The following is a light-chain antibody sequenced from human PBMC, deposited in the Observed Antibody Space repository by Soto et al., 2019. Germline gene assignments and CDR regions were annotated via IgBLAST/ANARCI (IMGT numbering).Light chain of an antibody. CDR2: EVS. Sequence: QSVLTQPASASGSAGQSITISCTGTSSDVGGYNYVSWYQQHPGKAPKLMIYEVSNRPSGVSNRFSGSKSGNTASLTISGLQAEDEADYYCSSYTSSSTSYVFGTGTKVTVL. J-gene: IGLJ1*01. CDR3: SSYTSSSTSYV. CDR1: SSDVGGYNY. V-gene: IGLV2-14*01.